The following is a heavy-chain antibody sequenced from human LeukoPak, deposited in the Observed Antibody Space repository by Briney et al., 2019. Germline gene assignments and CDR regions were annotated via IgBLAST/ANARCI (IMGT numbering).Heavy chain of an antibody. CDR1: GGTFSSYA. CDR2: ISAYNGNT. V-gene: IGHV1-18*01. J-gene: IGHJ4*02. Sequence: ASVKVSCKASGGTFSSYAISWVRQAPGQGLEWMGWISAYNGNTNYAQKLQGRVTMTTDTSTSTAYMELRSLRSDDTAVYYCATWWGGYCSGGSCYLGYWGQGTLVTVSS. D-gene: IGHD2-15*01. CDR3: ATWWGGYCSGGSCYLGY.